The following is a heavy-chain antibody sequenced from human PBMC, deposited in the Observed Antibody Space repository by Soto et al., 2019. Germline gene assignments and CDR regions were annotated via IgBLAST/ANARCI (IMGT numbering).Heavy chain of an antibody. V-gene: IGHV4-34*01. CDR3: ASARWDY. CDR2: VSHDGKR. J-gene: IGHJ4*02. CDR1: GGSFKANY. Sequence: SETLSLTCAVFGGSFKANYWSWVRLPPGKGLEWIGEVSHDGKRNYNPSLRGRVTVSVDTSKNQFSLKLTSVTAADTAVYYCASARWDYWGQGTQVTVSS.